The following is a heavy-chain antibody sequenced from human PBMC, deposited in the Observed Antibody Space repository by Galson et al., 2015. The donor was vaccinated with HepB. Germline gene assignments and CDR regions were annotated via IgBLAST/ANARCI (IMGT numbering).Heavy chain of an antibody. D-gene: IGHD3-3*01. CDR2: IRSKAYGGTT. CDR1: GFTFGDYA. Sequence: SLRLSCAASGFTFGDYAMSWFRQAPGKGLEWVGFIRSKAYGGTTAYAASVKGRFTISRDDSKSIAYLQMNSLKTEDTAVYYCTRGRPTPVADFWSGYPFDYWGQGTLVTVSS. CDR3: TRGRPTPVADFWSGYPFDY. V-gene: IGHV3-49*03. J-gene: IGHJ4*02.